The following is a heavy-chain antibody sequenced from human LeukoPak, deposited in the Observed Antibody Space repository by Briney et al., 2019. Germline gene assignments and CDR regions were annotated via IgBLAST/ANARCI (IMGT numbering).Heavy chain of an antibody. CDR1: GDSGSSHY. V-gene: IGHV4-59*02. CDR3: ARIESGGTYFYYYYMDV. J-gene: IGHJ6*03. CDR2: ISLTGTT. D-gene: IGHD1-26*01. Sequence: SEALSLTCAVSGDSGSSHYWTWIRQPPGKGLEWPGYISLTGTTNYNPSLKSRVTISVDPFKSQFSLILTSVTAADTAVYYCARIESGGTYFYYYYMDVWGKGTAVTVSS.